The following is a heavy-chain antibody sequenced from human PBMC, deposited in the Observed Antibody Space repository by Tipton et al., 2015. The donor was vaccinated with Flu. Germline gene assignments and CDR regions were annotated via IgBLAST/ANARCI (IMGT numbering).Heavy chain of an antibody. V-gene: IGHV3-48*03. CDR1: GFTFSSYE. Sequence: SLRLSCAASGFTFSSYEMNWVRQAPGTGLEWVSYISSSGSTIYYADSVKGRFTISRDNAKNSLYLQMNSLRAEDTAVYYCARDPQYYDFWSGYYTGGHYFAYWGQGTLVTVSS. J-gene: IGHJ4*02. CDR2: ISSSGSTI. CDR3: ARDPQYYDFWSGYYTGGHYFAY. D-gene: IGHD3-3*01.